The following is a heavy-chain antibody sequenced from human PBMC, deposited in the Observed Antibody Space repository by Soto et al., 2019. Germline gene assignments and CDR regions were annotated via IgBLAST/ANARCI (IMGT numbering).Heavy chain of an antibody. CDR1: GFTFSRYW. Sequence: PGGSLRLSCAGSGFTFSRYWMQWVRQAPGKGLVWVSRINGDGSNTGYADSVKGRFTISRDNAKNTLYLQMNSLRAEDTALYYCARARGIVVGAASSPATFYFDCWGQATLVTVSS. D-gene: IGHD2-15*01. V-gene: IGHV3-74*01. J-gene: IGHJ4*02. CDR3: ARARGIVVGAASSPATFYFDC. CDR2: INGDGSNT.